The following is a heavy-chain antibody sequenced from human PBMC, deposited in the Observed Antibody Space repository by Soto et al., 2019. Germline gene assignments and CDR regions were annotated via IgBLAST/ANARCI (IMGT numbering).Heavy chain of an antibody. CDR3: ARGRGSGWTSLFYCYYMDV. V-gene: IGHV1-8*01. CDR2: MNPNSGNT. Sequence: ASVKVSCKASGYTFTSYDINWVRQATGQGLEWMGWMNPNSGNTGYAQKFQGRVTMTRNTSISTAYMELSSLRSEDTAVYYCARGRGSGWTSLFYCYYMDVWGKGTTVTVSS. CDR1: GYTFTSYD. J-gene: IGHJ6*03. D-gene: IGHD6-19*01.